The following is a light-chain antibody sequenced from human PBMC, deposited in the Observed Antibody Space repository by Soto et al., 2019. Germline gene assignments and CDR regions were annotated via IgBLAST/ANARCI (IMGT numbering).Light chain of an antibody. J-gene: IGKJ1*01. CDR1: QSISSW. CDR2: DAS. V-gene: IGKV1-5*01. Sequence: DIQMNQSPSTLSASVGEGVTMTCRASQSISSWLAWYQQKPGKAPKLLIYDASSLESGVPSRFSGSGSGTEFTLTISSLQPDDFTTYYCQQYNSYPWTFGQGTKV. CDR3: QQYNSYPWT.